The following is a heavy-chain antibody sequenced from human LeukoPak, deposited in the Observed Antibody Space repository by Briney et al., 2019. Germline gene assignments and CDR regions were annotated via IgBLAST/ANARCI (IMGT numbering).Heavy chain of an antibody. CDR3: ASIPYYDLWSGYYAPSYFDY. CDR2: IYYSGST. Sequence: SQTLSLTRTVSGGSISSGDYYWSWIRQPPGKGLEWIGYIYYSGSTYYNPSLKSRVTISVDTSKNQFSLKLSSVTAADTAVYYCASIPYYDLWSGYYAPSYFDYWGQGTLVTVSS. J-gene: IGHJ4*02. V-gene: IGHV4-30-4*08. CDR1: GGSISSGDYY. D-gene: IGHD3-3*01.